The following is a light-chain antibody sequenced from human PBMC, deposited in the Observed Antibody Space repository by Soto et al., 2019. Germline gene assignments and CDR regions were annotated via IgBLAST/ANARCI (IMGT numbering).Light chain of an antibody. J-gene: IGKJ4*01. Sequence: EIVMTQSPATLSVSQGARAPLSCRASQSVSSNLAWYQQKPGQAPRLLIYGASTRATGIPARFSGSGSGTEFTLTISSLQSEDFAVYYCQQYNNWPLTFGGGTKVDI. V-gene: IGKV3-15*01. CDR1: QSVSSN. CDR3: QQYNNWPLT. CDR2: GAS.